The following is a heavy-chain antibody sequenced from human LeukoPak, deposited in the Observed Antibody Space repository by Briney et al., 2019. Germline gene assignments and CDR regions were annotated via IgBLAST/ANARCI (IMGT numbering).Heavy chain of an antibody. J-gene: IGHJ4*02. V-gene: IGHV3-48*03. D-gene: IGHD2-15*01. Sequence: PGGSLRLSCAASGFTFSSYEMNWVRQAPGKGLEWVSYISGSGSTIYYADSVKGRFTISRDNAKNSLYLQMNSLRAEDTAVYYCARGKSVGLDYWGQGTLVTVSS. CDR3: ARGKSVGLDY. CDR1: GFTFSSYE. CDR2: ISGSGSTI.